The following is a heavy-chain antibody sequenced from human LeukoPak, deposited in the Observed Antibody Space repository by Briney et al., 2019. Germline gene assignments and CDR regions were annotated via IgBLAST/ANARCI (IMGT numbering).Heavy chain of an antibody. D-gene: IGHD3-22*01. CDR3: AREVSRGRSGYQIDY. Sequence: SSETLSLTCTVSGGSISTYFWTWIRQPPGKGLEWIGYIDYSAYTNYNPSIKSRVTISVDTSKNQFSLSLSSLTAADTAVYYCAREVSRGRSGYQIDYWGPGTLVTVSS. CDR2: IDYSAYT. J-gene: IGHJ4*02. V-gene: IGHV4-59*01. CDR1: GGSISTYF.